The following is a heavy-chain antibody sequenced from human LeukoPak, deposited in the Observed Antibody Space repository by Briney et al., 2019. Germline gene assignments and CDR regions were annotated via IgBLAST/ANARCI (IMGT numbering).Heavy chain of an antibody. Sequence: SETLSLTCTVSGGSISSSSYYWGWLRQPPGKGLEWIGSIYYSGSTYYNPSLKSRVTISVDTSKNQFSLKLSSVTAADTAVYYCARDLRVVSNWDAFDIWGQGTMVTVSS. CDR2: IYYSGST. V-gene: IGHV4-39*07. CDR3: ARDLRVVSNWDAFDI. CDR1: GGSISSSSYY. D-gene: IGHD4-11*01. J-gene: IGHJ3*02.